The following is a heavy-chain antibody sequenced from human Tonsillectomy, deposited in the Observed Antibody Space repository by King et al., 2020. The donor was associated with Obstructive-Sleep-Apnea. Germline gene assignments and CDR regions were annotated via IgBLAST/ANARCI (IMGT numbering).Heavy chain of an antibody. CDR1: GFTVSNNY. CDR2: IYIAGST. CDR3: ARDMESIAVAGAVDY. V-gene: IGHV3-66*01. Sequence: VQLVESGGGLVQPGGSLRLSCAASGFTVSNNYMTWVRQAPGKGLEWVSVIYIAGSTYYADSVKGRFTISRDSSKNTLYLQMNSLRPEDTAVYYCARDMESIAVAGAVDYWGQGTLVTVSS. D-gene: IGHD6-19*01. J-gene: IGHJ4*02.